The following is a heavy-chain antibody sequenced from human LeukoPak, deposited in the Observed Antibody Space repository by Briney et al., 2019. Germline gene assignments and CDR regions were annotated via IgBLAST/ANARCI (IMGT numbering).Heavy chain of an antibody. V-gene: IGHV3-48*03. CDR2: ISSSGSTI. J-gene: IGHJ4*02. Sequence: PGGSLRLSCAASGFTFSSYEMNWVRQAPGKGLEWVSYISSSGSTIYYADSVKGRFTISRDNAKNSLYLQMNSLRAEDTAVYYCARDMSRLRYFDWLDYWGQGTLVTVSS. CDR1: GFTFSSYE. CDR3: ARDMSRLRYFDWLDY. D-gene: IGHD3-9*01.